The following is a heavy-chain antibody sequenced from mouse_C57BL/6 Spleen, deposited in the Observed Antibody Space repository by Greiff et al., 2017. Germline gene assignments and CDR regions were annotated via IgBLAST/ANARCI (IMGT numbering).Heavy chain of an antibody. CDR2: ISSGGSYP. CDR1: GFTFSSYG. Sequence: EVKLMESWGDLVKPGGSLKLSCAASGFTFSSYGMSWVRQTPDKRLEWVATISSGGSYPYYPDSVKGRFTISRDNAKNTLYLQMSSLKSEDTAMYYCARQRRYWGQGTLVTVSA. CDR3: ARQRRY. J-gene: IGHJ3*01. V-gene: IGHV5-6*01.